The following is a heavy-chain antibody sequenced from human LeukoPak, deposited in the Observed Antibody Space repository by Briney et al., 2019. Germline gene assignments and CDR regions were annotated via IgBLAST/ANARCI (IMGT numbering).Heavy chain of an antibody. V-gene: IGHV3-23*01. J-gene: IGHJ4*02. CDR1: GFTFNNYA. CDR2: ISGSGGST. D-gene: IGHD2-2*01. CDR3: AKVAYQRLLLFFDY. Sequence: GGSLRLSCAASGFTFNNYAMSRVRQAPGKGLEWVSAISGSGGSTYYADSVKGRFTISRDNSKNTLYLQMNSLRAEDTAVYYCAKVAYQRLLLFFDYWGQGTLVTVSS.